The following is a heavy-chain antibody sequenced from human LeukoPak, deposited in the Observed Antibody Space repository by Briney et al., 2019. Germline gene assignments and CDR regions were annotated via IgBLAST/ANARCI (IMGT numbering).Heavy chain of an antibody. CDR3: AKDHGYGQQGY. Sequence: GGSLRLSCAASGLTFSSHWMHWVRQAPGKGLEWVSTISGSGGNTFYADSVKGRFTISRDNSKNTLYLQMNSLRAEDTAVYYCAKDHGYGQQGYWGQGTLVTVSS. J-gene: IGHJ4*02. CDR1: GLTFSSHW. CDR2: ISGSGGNT. V-gene: IGHV3-23*01. D-gene: IGHD5-18*01.